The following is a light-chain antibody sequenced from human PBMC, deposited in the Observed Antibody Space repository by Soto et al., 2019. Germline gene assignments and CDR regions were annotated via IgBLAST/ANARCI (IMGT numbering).Light chain of an antibody. CDR1: QSVSSR. CDR3: QHYAHNSPIT. J-gene: IGKJ5*01. V-gene: IGKV3-20*01. CDR2: GAS. Sequence: EIVLTQSPGTLSLSPGERATLSCSASQSVSSRLAWYQQRPGQAPRLLISGASSRATGIPDRFSGSGSGTDFTLTISRLEPEDFALYYCQHYAHNSPITFGQGTRLEIK.